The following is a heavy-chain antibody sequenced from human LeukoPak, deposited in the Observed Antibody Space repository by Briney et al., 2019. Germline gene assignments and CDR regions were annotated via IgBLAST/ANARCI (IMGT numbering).Heavy chain of an antibody. CDR2: IYTSGST. Sequence: SETLSLTCTVSGSISSYYWSWIRQPSGKGLEWIGYIYTSGSTNYNPSLKSRVTISVDTSKNQFSLDLSSVTAADTAVYYCARAPVGASSLFDYWGQGTLVTVSS. D-gene: IGHD1-26*01. V-gene: IGHV4-4*09. CDR3: ARAPVGASSLFDY. CDR1: GSISSYY. J-gene: IGHJ4*02.